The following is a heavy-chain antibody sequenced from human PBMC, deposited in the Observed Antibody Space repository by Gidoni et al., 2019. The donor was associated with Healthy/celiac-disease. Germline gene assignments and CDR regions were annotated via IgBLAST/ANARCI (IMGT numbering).Heavy chain of an antibody. CDR3: AKDHGGYTDY. Sequence: EVQLLESGGGLVQPGGSLRLSCAASGFTFRSYAMRLVRQAPGKGLEWFSAISGSGGSTYYADSVKGRFTISRDNSKNTLYLQMNSLRAEDTAVYYCAKDHGGYTDYWGQGTLVTVSS. CDR2: ISGSGGST. D-gene: IGHD5-12*01. CDR1: GFTFRSYA. V-gene: IGHV3-23*01. J-gene: IGHJ4*02.